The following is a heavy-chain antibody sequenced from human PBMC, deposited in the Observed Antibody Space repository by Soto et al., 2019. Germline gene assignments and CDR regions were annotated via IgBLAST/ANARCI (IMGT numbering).Heavy chain of an antibody. CDR2: ISFDGNNQ. Sequence: QVQLVESGGGVVQHGRSLRPSCAASGFAFTTYGMHWVRQAPGKGLEWVAVISFDGNNQYYPDSVKGRFTVSRDNSKNTLSLQMNSLRAEDTAVYYCAKDLSPVTTYYFDYWGQGTLVTVSS. CDR3: AKDLSPVTTYYFDY. D-gene: IGHD4-4*01. J-gene: IGHJ4*02. V-gene: IGHV3-30*18. CDR1: GFAFTTYG.